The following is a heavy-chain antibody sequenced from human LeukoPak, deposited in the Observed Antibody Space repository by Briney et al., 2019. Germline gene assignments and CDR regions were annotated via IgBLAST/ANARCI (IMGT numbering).Heavy chain of an antibody. CDR2: VYNSGST. CDR3: ARGGYCSGGSCYYFDY. D-gene: IGHD2-15*01. CDR1: GFTFSSYW. Sequence: GSLRLSCAASGFTFSSYWMSWIRQPPGKGLEWIGYVYNSGSTKFNPSLDSRVTISVDTSKNQFSLKLSSVTAADTAVYYCARGGYCSGGSCYYFDYWGQGTLVTVSS. V-gene: IGHV4-59*08. J-gene: IGHJ4*02.